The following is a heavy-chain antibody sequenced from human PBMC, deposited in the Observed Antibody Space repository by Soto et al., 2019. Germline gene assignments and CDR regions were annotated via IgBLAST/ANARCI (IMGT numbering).Heavy chain of an antibody. D-gene: IGHD3-22*01. J-gene: IGHJ4*02. Sequence: PGGSLRLSCAASGFTFSSYAMSWVRQAPGKGLEWVSAISGSGGSTYYADSVKGRFTISRDNSKNTLYLQMNSLRAEDTAVYYCAKDDSSGYYFSRLSQTGADYWGQGTLVTVSS. CDR2: ISGSGGST. CDR3: AKDDSSGYYFSRLSQTGADY. V-gene: IGHV3-23*01. CDR1: GFTFSSYA.